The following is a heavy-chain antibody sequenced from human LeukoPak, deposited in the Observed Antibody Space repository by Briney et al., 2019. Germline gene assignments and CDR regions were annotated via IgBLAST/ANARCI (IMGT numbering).Heavy chain of an antibody. V-gene: IGHV3-23*01. Sequence: PGGSLRLSCAASGFTFSSYAMSWVRQAPGKGLKWVSTINDNGDGTYYADSVKGRFTISRDNSYNTVSLQMNSLRDEDTGVYYCAKDRYFYDSGSKANWGQGTLVTVSS. CDR1: GFTFSSYA. CDR2: INDNGDGT. CDR3: AKDRYFYDSGSKAN. J-gene: IGHJ4*02. D-gene: IGHD3-22*01.